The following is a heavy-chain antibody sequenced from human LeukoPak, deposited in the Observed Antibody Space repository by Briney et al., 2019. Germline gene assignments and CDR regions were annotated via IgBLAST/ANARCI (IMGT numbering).Heavy chain of an antibody. CDR3: ARERMVRGAIYYYYYGMDV. CDR1: GFTFSSYE. Sequence: PGGSLRLSCAASGFTFSSYEMNWVRQAPGKGLEWVSYISSSGSTIYYAGSVKGRFTISRDNAKNSLYLQMNSLRAEDTAVYYCARERMVRGAIYYYYYGMDVWGQGTTVTVSS. D-gene: IGHD3-10*01. CDR2: ISSSGSTI. J-gene: IGHJ6*02. V-gene: IGHV3-48*03.